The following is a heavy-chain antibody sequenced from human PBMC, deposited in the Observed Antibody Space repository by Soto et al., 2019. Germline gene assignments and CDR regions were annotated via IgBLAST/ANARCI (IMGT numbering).Heavy chain of an antibody. J-gene: IGHJ5*02. V-gene: IGHV4-34*01. CDR3: ARRESDFWSGYYNWFDP. CDR1: GGSISHYY. Sequence: SETLSLTCTVAGGSISHYYWSWIRQPPGKGLEWIGEINHSGNTNYNPSLKSRVTISVDTSKSQFSLKLSSVTAADTAVYYCARRESDFWSGYYNWFDPWGQGTLVTVSS. CDR2: INHSGNT. D-gene: IGHD3-3*01.